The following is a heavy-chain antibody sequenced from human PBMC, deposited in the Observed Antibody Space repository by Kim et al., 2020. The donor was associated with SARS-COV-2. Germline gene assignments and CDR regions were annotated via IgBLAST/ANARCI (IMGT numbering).Heavy chain of an antibody. V-gene: IGHV4-39*01. CDR1: GGSISSSCYY. D-gene: IGHD2-2*01. CDR2: IYYSGST. Sequence: SETLSLTCTVSGGSISSSCYYWGWIRPPPGKGLVWIGCIYYSGSTYSNPSLQSRVTISVSTSQNQFSLKLSSVAAADTAVYYCARHSRIVVVPAAILAWGQGTLVTVSS. J-gene: IGHJ4*02. CDR3: ARHSRIVVVPAAILA.